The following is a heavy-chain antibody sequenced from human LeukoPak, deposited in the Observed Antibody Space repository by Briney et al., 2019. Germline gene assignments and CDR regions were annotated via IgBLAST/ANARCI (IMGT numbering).Heavy chain of an antibody. V-gene: IGHV3-7*01. CDR2: IKQDGSEK. J-gene: IGHJ3*02. Sequence: GGSLRLSCAASGFTFSSYWMSWVRQAPGKGLEWVANIKQDGSEKYYVDSVKGRFTISRDNAKNSLYLQMNSLRAEDTAVYYCARDIEGIRPGAFDIWGQGTMVTVSS. CDR1: GFTFSSYW. D-gene: IGHD2-15*01. CDR3: ARDIEGIRPGAFDI.